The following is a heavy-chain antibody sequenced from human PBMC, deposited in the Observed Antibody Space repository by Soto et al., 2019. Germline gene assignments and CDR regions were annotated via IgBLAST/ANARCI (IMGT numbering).Heavy chain of an antibody. D-gene: IGHD5-12*01. V-gene: IGHV4-39*01. Sequence: SETLSLTCTVSGCSISSSSYYWGWIRQPPGKGLEGIGSSYYSGSTYYNPSLKRRVTIAVDTSKNQFSLKLSSVTAADTAVYYCASLSVTTNCFDYWGQGTLVTVSS. CDR2: SYYSGST. CDR3: ASLSVTTNCFDY. J-gene: IGHJ4*02. CDR1: GCSISSSSYY.